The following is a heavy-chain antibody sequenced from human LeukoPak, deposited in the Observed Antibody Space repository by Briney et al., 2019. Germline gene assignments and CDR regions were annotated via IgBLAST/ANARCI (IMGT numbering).Heavy chain of an antibody. J-gene: IGHJ4*02. CDR3: ARGIRIDSSGYHQPFFDY. V-gene: IGHV4-38-2*02. D-gene: IGHD3-22*01. CDR2: IYHSGST. CDR1: GYSISSGYY. Sequence: SETLSLTCTVSGYSISSGYYWGWIRQPPGKGLEWIGSIYHSGSTYYNPSLKSRVTISVDTSKNQFSLRLSSVTAADTAVYYCARGIRIDSSGYHQPFFDYWGQGTLVTVSS.